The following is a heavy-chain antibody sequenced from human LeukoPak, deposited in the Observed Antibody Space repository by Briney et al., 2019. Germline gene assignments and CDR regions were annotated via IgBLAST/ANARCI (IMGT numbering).Heavy chain of an antibody. CDR2: INPNSGGT. D-gene: IGHD6-19*01. V-gene: IGHV1-2*02. Sequence: ASVKVSCKASGYTFTGYYMHWVRQAPGQGLEWMGWINPNSGGTNYAQKFQGRVTMTRDTSTSTAYMELSRLRSDDTAVYYCAREAVAGRGGASCWFDPWGQGTLVTVSS. CDR1: GYTFTGYY. J-gene: IGHJ5*02. CDR3: AREAVAGRGGASCWFDP.